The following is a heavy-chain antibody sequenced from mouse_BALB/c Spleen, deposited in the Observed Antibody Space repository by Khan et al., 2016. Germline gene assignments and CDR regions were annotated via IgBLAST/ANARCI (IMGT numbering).Heavy chain of an antibody. D-gene: IGHD3-1*01. CDR1: GYSITSHYS. Sequence: EVQLQESGPDLVKPSQSVSLTCTVTGYSITSHYSWHWIRHFPGNKVEWMGYIHYSGSTDFNPSLKSRNSITLDTSKNQFFLQLNSVTTEDTSTYYCATSSSGYWYYFDYWGQGTTLTVSS. J-gene: IGHJ2*01. V-gene: IGHV3-1*02. CDR2: IHYSGST. CDR3: ATSSSGYWYYFDY.